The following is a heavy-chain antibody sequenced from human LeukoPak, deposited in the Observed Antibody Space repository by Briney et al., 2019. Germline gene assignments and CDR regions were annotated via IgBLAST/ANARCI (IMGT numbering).Heavy chain of an antibody. CDR1: GFTFSSYG. Sequence: GGSLRLSCAASGFTFSSYGMHWVRQAPGKGLEWVAFIRYDGSNKYYADSVKGRFTISRDNSKNTLYLQMNSLKTEDTAVYYCTAQQQLVAEGYYFDYWGQGTLVTVSS. D-gene: IGHD6-13*01. CDR2: IRYDGSNK. CDR3: TAQQQLVAEGYYFDY. V-gene: IGHV3-30*02. J-gene: IGHJ4*02.